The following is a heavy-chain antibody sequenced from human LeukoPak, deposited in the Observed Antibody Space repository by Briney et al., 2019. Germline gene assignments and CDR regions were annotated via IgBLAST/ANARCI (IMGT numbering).Heavy chain of an antibody. J-gene: IGHJ4*02. V-gene: IGHV3-23*01. CDR3: AKEKDSSTWPPIWDY. D-gene: IGHD6-13*01. CDR1: GFTFNSYG. CDR2: ISGSGGRT. Sequence: GGSLRLSCAACGFTFNSYGMSWVRQAPGKGLEWVSGISGSGGRTYYADSVKGRFTISRDNSKNTLYLQMNSLRAEDTAVYYCAKEKDSSTWPPIWDYWGQGTLVTVSS.